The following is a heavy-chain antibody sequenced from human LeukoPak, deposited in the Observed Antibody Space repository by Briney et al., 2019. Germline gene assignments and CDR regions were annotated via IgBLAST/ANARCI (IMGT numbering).Heavy chain of an antibody. V-gene: IGHV3-7*03. J-gene: IGHJ4*02. CDR2: IQQDGSQK. CDR1: GFTFNNYW. CDR3: ANLNRVAAAVDY. D-gene: IGHD2-15*01. Sequence: PGGSLGLSCVASGFTFNNYWMTWVRQAPGKGLEWVANIQQDGSQKTYVDSVKGRFTISRDNSKNTLYLQMNSLRAEDTAVYYCANLNRVAAAVDYWGQGTLVTVSS.